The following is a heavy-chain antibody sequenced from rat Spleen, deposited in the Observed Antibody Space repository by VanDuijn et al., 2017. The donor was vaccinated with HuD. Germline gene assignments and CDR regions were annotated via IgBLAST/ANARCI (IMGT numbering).Heavy chain of an antibody. Sequence: EVQLVESGGASVQPGGSMRLSCAASGFTFSNYGMAWVRQAPTKGLEWVASISTGGGSTYYPDSVKGRFTISRDNAKSTLYLQMNSLQTEDTATYYCARDRSNYGGYTDYWGQGVMVTVSS. CDR1: GFTFSNYG. CDR3: ARDRSNYGGYTDY. J-gene: IGHJ2*01. D-gene: IGHD1-11*01. V-gene: IGHV5-25*01. CDR2: ISTGGGST.